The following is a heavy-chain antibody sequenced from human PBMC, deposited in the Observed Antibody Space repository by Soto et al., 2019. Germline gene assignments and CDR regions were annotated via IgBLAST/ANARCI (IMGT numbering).Heavy chain of an antibody. J-gene: IGHJ3*02. V-gene: IGHV2-5*02. CDR3: AHRLEMATFTVRYDAFDI. Sequence: QITLKESGPTLVKPTQTLTLTCTFSGFSLSTSGVGVGWIRQPPGKALEWLALIYWDDDKRYSPSLKSRLTITKDTSKNQVVLTMTNMDPVDTATYYCAHRLEMATFTVRYDAFDIWGQGTMVTVSS. D-gene: IGHD5-12*01. CDR1: GFSLSTSGVG. CDR2: IYWDDDK.